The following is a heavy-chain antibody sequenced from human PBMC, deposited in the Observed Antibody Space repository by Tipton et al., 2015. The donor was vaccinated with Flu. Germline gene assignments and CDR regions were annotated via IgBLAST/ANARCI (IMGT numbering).Heavy chain of an antibody. CDR2: INHSGTT. D-gene: IGHD7-27*01. Sequence: SLRLSCAVYGGSFSAYYWSWIRQPPGKGLEWVGEINHSGTTNYNPSLTSRVTVSADTSKKQFSLKSTSVTAADTAVYYCASKVANWGVWEPLDYWGHGTLVTVSS. CDR3: ASKVANWGVWEPLDY. V-gene: IGHV4-34*01. CDR1: GGSFSAYY. J-gene: IGHJ4*01.